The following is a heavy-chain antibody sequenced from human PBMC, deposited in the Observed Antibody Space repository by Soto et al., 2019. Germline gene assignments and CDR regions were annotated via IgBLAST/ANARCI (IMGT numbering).Heavy chain of an antibody. CDR1: GYSFTSHC. Sequence: GQSLKISCKGSGYSFTSHCICWVRQMHGKGLEWMGRIDPSDSYTNYSPSFQGHVTISADKSISTAYLQWSSLKASDTAMYYCARLPLAAAYSDANSWGQGTLVTVSS. CDR3: ARLPLAAAYSDANS. V-gene: IGHV5-10-1*01. J-gene: IGHJ4*02. CDR2: IDPSDSYT. D-gene: IGHD6-13*01.